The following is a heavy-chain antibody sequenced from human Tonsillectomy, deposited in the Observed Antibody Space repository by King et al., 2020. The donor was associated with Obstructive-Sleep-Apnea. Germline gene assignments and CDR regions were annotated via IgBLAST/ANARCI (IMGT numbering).Heavy chain of an antibody. D-gene: IGHD2-2*01. V-gene: IGHV4-34*01. CDR3: ARVLNIVVVPAAMRRLGAFDI. Sequence: HVQLQQWGAGLLKPSETLSLTCAVYGGSFSGYYGSWIRQPPGKGLEWIGEINHSGSTNYNPSLKSRVTISVDTSKNQFSLKLSSVTASETAVYYCARVLNIVVVPAAMRRLGAFDIWGQGTMVTVSS. CDR1: GGSFSGYY. CDR2: INHSGST. J-gene: IGHJ3*02.